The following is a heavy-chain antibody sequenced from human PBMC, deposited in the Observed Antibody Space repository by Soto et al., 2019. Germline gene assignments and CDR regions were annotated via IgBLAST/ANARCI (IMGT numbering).Heavy chain of an antibody. J-gene: IGHJ6*03. V-gene: IGHV4-34*01. Sequence: SETLSLTCAVYGGSFSGYYWSWIRQPPGKGLEWIGEINHSGSTNYNPSLKSRVTISVDTSKNQFSLKLSSVTAADTAVYYCARGRVLPAAARYGRYYYYMDVWGKGTTVTVS. D-gene: IGHD2-2*01. CDR2: INHSGST. CDR1: GGSFSGYY. CDR3: ARGRVLPAAARYGRYYYYMDV.